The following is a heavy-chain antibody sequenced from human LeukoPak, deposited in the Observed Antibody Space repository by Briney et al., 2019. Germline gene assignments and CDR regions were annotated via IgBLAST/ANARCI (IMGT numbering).Heavy chain of an antibody. CDR2: ISHDVKTT. CDR1: GFTFSAFW. V-gene: IGHV3-30*18. D-gene: IGHD3-10*01. CDR3: VKEAYYGWGSSPTFYFDY. Sequence: QSGGSLRLSCAASGFTFSAFWMHWVRQAPGKGLEWVAVISHDVKTTYYADSAKGRFTISRDNSRNTVFLQMNRLRPEDTAVYYCVKEAYYGWGSSPTFYFDYWGQGTRGTVSS. J-gene: IGHJ4*02.